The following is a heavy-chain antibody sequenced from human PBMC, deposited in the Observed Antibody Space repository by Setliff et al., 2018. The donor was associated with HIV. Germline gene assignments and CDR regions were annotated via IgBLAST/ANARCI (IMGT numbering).Heavy chain of an antibody. CDR1: GGPISSYY. Sequence: SETLSLTCTVSGGPISSYYWSWIRQPPGKGLEWIGYIYYSGSTNYNPSLKSRVTISVDTSKNQFSLKLSSVTAADTAVYYCARDFTGSGWYGNYYYGMDVWGQGTTVTVSS. D-gene: IGHD6-19*01. J-gene: IGHJ6*02. V-gene: IGHV4-59*01. CDR2: IYYSGST. CDR3: ARDFTGSGWYGNYYYGMDV.